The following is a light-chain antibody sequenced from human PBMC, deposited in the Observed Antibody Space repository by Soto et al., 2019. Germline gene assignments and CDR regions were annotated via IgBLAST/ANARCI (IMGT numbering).Light chain of an antibody. J-gene: IGLJ1*01. Sequence: QSALTQPPSASGSPGQSVAISCTGTSSDVGGYNYVSWYQQHPGKAPKLMIYEVNKRPSGVPDRLSGSKSGNPASLTGSGLQAEDEADYYCSSYAGSSNVFGTGTKLTVL. CDR3: SSYAGSSNV. CDR2: EVN. V-gene: IGLV2-8*01. CDR1: SSDVGGYNY.